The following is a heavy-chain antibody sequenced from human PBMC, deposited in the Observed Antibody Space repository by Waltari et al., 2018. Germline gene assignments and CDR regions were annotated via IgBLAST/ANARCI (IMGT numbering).Heavy chain of an antibody. D-gene: IGHD1-1*01. J-gene: IGHJ3*02. Sequence: HVQLVESGGGVVQTGRSLRLSCAASGFTFRSCAMHWVRQAPGKGPEWVAGIWYDGGDKNYANSVEGRFTISRDNSRDTLFLQMNSLRAEDTGLYYCARDLRTGTSLTDAFDIWGQGTMVTVSS. CDR3: ARDLRTGTSLTDAFDI. CDR1: GFTFRSCA. CDR2: IWYDGGDK. V-gene: IGHV3-33*01.